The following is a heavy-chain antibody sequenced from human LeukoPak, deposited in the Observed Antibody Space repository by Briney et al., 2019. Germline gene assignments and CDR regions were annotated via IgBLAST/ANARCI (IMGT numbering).Heavy chain of an antibody. J-gene: IGHJ4*02. V-gene: IGHV4-59*08. CDR3: ATQQWLFGTLFDY. D-gene: IGHD6-19*01. CDR1: GGSISSYY. Sequence: SETLSLTCTGSGGSISSYYWSWIRQPPGKGLEGIGYIYYSGSTNYNPSLKSRVTISVDTSKNQFSLKLSSVTAADTAVYYCATQQWLFGTLFDYWGQGTLVTVSS. CDR2: IYYSGST.